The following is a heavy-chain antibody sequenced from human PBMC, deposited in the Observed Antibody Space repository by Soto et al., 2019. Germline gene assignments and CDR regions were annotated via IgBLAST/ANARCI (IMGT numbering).Heavy chain of an antibody. D-gene: IGHD6-13*01. CDR2: IYYSGST. CDR3: ARPLAAAGTYYFDY. J-gene: IGHJ4*02. CDR1: GGSISSSSYY. Sequence: PSETLSLTCTVSGGSISSSSYYWGWIRQPPGKGLEWIGSIYYSGSTYYNPSLKSRVTISVDTSKNQFSLKLSSVTAADTAVYYCARPLAAAGTYYFDYWGQGTLVTVPQ. V-gene: IGHV4-39*01.